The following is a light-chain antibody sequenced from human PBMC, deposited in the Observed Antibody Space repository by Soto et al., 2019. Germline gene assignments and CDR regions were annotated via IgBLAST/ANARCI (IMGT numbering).Light chain of an antibody. J-gene: IGLJ2*01. CDR2: EGS. CDR3: GSYAGSSTEV. CDR1: SSDVGSYNL. V-gene: IGLV2-23*01. Sequence: QSALTQPASVSGSPGQSITISCTGTSSDVGSYNLVSWYQQHPGKAPKLMIYEGSKRPSGVSNRFSGSKSGNTASLTISGLQAEDEADYSCGSYAGSSTEVFGGGTKLTVL.